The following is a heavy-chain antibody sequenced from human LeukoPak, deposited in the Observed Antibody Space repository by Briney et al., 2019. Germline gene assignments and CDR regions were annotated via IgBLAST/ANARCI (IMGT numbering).Heavy chain of an antibody. D-gene: IGHD3-22*01. J-gene: IGHJ1*01. CDR2: IYYSGST. CDR3: ARGVSYYDSSGYYNEYFQH. V-gene: IGHV4-59*08. CDR1: GGSISSYY. Sequence: SETLSLTCTVSGGSISSYYWSWIRQPPGKGLEWIGYIYYSGSTNYNPSHKSRVTISVDTSKNQFSLKLSSVTAADTAVYYCARGVSYYDSSGYYNEYFQHWGQGTLVTVSS.